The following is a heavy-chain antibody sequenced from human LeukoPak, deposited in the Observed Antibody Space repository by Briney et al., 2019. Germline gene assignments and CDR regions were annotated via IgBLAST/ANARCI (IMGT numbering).Heavy chain of an antibody. CDR2: ISSSSSYI. D-gene: IGHD4-17*01. V-gene: IGHV3-21*01. J-gene: IGHJ4*02. Sequence: PGGSLRLSCAASGFTFSTYSMNWVRQAPGKGLEWVSSISSSSSYIYYADSVKGRFTISRDNAKNSLYLQMNSLRAEDTAVYYCAKDINGDVNAFDYWGQGTLVTVSS. CDR1: GFTFSTYS. CDR3: AKDINGDVNAFDY.